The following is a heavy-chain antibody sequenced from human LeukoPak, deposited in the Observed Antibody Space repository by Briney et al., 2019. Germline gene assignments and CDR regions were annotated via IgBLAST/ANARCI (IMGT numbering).Heavy chain of an antibody. D-gene: IGHD4/OR15-4a*01. CDR2: IKEDGSEK. CDR1: GFTFSRYW. V-gene: IGHV3-7*01. CDR3: ARLTTTAPPAFDY. J-gene: IGHJ4*02. Sequence: GESLRLSCAASGFTFSRYWMSWVRQAPGKGPEWVANIKEDGSEKYYVDSVKGRFTISRDNAKNSLYLQMNSLRAEDTAVYYCARLTTTAPPAFDYWGQGTLVTVSS.